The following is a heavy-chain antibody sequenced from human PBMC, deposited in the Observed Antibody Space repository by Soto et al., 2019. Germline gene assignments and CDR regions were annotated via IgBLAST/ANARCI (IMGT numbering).Heavy chain of an antibody. Sequence: PSETLSLTCTVSGGSISSGGYYWSWIRQHPGKGLEWIGYIYYSGSTYYNTSLKSRVTISVDTSKNQFSLELSSVTAADTAVYYCAGGLRYFDWQGWRRAQFVDYGMDVWGQGTTVTVSS. CDR3: AGGLRYFDWQGWRRAQFVDYGMDV. V-gene: IGHV4-31*03. CDR1: GGSISSGGYY. J-gene: IGHJ6*02. D-gene: IGHD3-9*01. CDR2: IYYSGST.